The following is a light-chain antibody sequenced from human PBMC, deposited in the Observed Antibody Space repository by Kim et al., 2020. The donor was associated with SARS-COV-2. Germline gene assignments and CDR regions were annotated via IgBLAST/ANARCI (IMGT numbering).Light chain of an antibody. V-gene: IGKV3-20*01. CDR3: QQHGSSPLT. J-gene: IGKJ4*01. CDR2: AAS. CDR1: QTVNSNY. Sequence: SPGERAPLSCRASQTVNSNYLAWYQQQPGRAPRLLIFAASSRATGIPDRFSGSGSGTDFTLTISRLEPEEFAVYYCQQHGSSPLTFGGGTKVDIK.